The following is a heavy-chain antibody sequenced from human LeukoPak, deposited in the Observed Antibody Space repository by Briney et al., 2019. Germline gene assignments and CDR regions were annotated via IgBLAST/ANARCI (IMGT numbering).Heavy chain of an antibody. Sequence: GGSLRLSCVGSGFTFRSYGMHWVRQAPGKGLGWVAFIRHDGSKKFYADSVKGRFTISRDNSQNTLYLQVDSLRVDDTAVYYCAKDSPPTSEWLPDYWGQGTLVTISS. CDR3: AKDSPPTSEWLPDY. J-gene: IGHJ4*02. CDR2: IRHDGSKK. D-gene: IGHD5-12*01. V-gene: IGHV3-30*02. CDR1: GFTFRSYG.